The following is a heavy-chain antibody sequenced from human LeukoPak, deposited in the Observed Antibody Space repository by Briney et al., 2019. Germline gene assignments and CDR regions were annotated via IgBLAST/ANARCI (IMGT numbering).Heavy chain of an antibody. Sequence: GGSLRLSCAASGFTFNSYGRHWVRQAPGKGLEWVAFIRDDGSDKYYADSVKGRFTISRDNSKNTLYLQMNSLRAEETAVYYCARILSSAWGELGYWGQGTLVTVSS. D-gene: IGHD6-19*01. CDR1: GFTFNSYG. CDR3: ARILSSAWGELGY. CDR2: IRDDGSDK. V-gene: IGHV3-30*02. J-gene: IGHJ4*02.